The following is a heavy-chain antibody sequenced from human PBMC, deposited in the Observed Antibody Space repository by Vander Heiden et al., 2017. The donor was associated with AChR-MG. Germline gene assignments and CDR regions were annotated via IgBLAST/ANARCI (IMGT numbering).Heavy chain of an antibody. D-gene: IGHD5-18*01. CDR1: GFTFSSYW. CDR3: ARDPGGGYSYGQKT. J-gene: IGHJ5*02. Sequence: EVQLVESGGGLVQPGGSLRLSCAASGFTFSSYWMSWVRQAPGKGLEWVANIKQDGSEKYYVDSVKGRFTISRDNAKNSLYLQMNSLRAEDTAVYYCARDPGGGYSYGQKTWGQGTLVTVSS. V-gene: IGHV3-7*01. CDR2: IKQDGSEK.